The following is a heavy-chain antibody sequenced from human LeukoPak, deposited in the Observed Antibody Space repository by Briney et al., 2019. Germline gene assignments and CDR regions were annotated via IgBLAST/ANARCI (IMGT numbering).Heavy chain of an antibody. V-gene: IGHV3-23*01. D-gene: IGHD4-23*01. J-gene: IGHJ4*02. CDR1: GFTVSSYA. CDR2: ISGSGGST. CDR3: AKPNLGYGGKREYYFDY. Sequence: GGSLRLSCAASGFTVSSYAMSLVRQAPGKGLEWVSAISGSGGSTYYADSVKGRFTISRDNSKNTLYLQMNSLRAEDTAVYYCAKPNLGYGGKREYYFDYWGQGTLVTVSS.